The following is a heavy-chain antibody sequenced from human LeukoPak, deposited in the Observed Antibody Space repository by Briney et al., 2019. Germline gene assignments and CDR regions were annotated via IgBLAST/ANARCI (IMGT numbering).Heavy chain of an antibody. CDR1: GLTFSSYW. Sequence: GGSLRLSCAASGLTFSSYWMSWVRQAPGKGLEWVANIKQDGSEKYYVDSVKGRFTISRDNAKNSLYLQMNSLRAEDTAVYYCVRDEGPGSSSYYYYMDVWGKGTTVTVSS. J-gene: IGHJ6*03. V-gene: IGHV3-7*01. D-gene: IGHD6-6*01. CDR2: IKQDGSEK. CDR3: VRDEGPGSSSYYYYMDV.